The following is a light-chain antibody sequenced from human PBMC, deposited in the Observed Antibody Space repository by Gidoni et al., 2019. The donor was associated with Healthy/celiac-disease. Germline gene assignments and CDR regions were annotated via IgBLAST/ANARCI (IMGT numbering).Light chain of an antibody. CDR2: WAS. J-gene: IGKJ1*01. V-gene: IGKV4-1*01. CDR3: QQYYSTPRT. CDR1: QSVLYSSNNKNY. Sequence: QSVLYSSNNKNYLAWYQQKPGQPTKLLIYWASTRESGVPDRFSGSGSGTDFTLTISSLQAEDVAVYYCQQYYSTPRTFGQGTKVEIK.